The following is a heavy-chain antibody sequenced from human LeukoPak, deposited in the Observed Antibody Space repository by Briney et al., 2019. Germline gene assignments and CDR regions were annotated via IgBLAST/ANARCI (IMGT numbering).Heavy chain of an antibody. J-gene: IGHJ4*02. V-gene: IGHV3-23*01. Sequence: GGSLRLSCAASGFTFTTSPMSWVRQAPGKGLEWVSAISGTGDSTYYADSVKGRFTISRDKSKSTLYLQMNSLRAEDTALYFCAKSQEDDSSGYYYSNFDYWGQGTLVTVSS. CDR1: GFTFTTSP. D-gene: IGHD3-22*01. CDR2: ISGTGDST. CDR3: AKSQEDDSSGYYYSNFDY.